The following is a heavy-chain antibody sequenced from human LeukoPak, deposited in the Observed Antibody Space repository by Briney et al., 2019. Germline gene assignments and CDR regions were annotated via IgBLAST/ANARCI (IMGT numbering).Heavy chain of an antibody. CDR2: IYYSGST. CDR1: GGSISSSSYH. V-gene: IGHV4-39*01. Sequence: SETLSLTCTVSGGSISSSSYHWGWIRQPPGKGLEWIGSIYYSGSTYYNPSLKSRVTISVDTSKNQFSLKLSSVTAADTAVYYCARHEGYLGYWGQGTLVTVSS. CDR3: ARHEGYLGY. D-gene: IGHD1-1*01. J-gene: IGHJ4*02.